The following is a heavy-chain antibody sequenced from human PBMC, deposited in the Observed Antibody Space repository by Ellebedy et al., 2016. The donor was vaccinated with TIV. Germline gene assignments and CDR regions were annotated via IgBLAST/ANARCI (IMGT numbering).Heavy chain of an antibody. CDR2: ISWDGGST. D-gene: IGHD5-24*01. CDR3: AKDMGMAIINPVLDY. CDR1: GFTFDDYT. Sequence: GESLKISCAASGFTFDDYTIHWVRQAPGKGLEWVSLISWDGGSTYYADSVKGRFTISRDNSKNSLYLQMNSLRTEDTALYYCAKDMGMAIINPVLDYWGQGTLVTVSS. J-gene: IGHJ4*02. V-gene: IGHV3-43*01.